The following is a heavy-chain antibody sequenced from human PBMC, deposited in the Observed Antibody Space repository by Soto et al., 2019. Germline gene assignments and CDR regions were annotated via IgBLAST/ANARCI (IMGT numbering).Heavy chain of an antibody. D-gene: IGHD6-19*01. J-gene: IGHJ4*02. CDR3: ASLAVAGFDY. Sequence: EVQLVESGGGLVKPGGSLRLSCAASGFTFSSYSMNWVRQAPGKGLEWVSSISSSSSYIYYADSVKGRFTISRDNAKNALYLQMNSLGAEDTAVYYCASLAVAGFDYWGQGTLVTVSS. CDR2: ISSSSSYI. CDR1: GFTFSSYS. V-gene: IGHV3-21*01.